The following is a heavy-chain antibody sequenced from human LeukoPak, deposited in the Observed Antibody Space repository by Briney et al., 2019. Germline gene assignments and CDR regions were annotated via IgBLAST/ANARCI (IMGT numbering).Heavy chain of an antibody. CDR2: ISAGGSST. D-gene: IGHD4-17*01. Sequence: GGSLRLSCAASGFTFSSYAMSWVRQAPGKGLQWVSAISAGGSSTYYADSVKGRFTISRDNSKNTLYLQMNSLSAEDTAVYYCARGQYGDNDYWGQGTLVTVSS. J-gene: IGHJ4*02. CDR3: ARGQYGDNDY. V-gene: IGHV3-23*01. CDR1: GFTFSSYA.